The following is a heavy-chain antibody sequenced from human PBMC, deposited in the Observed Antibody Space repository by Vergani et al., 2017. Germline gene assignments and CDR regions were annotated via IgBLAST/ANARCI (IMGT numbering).Heavy chain of an antibody. J-gene: IGHJ6*02. V-gene: IGHV1-69*01. CDR1: GGTFSSYA. CDR3: ARDVVVVPAGIYYYYGMDV. D-gene: IGHD2-2*01. Sequence: QVQLVQSGAEVKKPGSSVKVSCKASGGTFSSYAISWVRQAPGQGLEWMGGIIPIFGTANYAQKFQGRVTITADESTSTAYMELRSLRSDDTAVYYCARDVVVVPAGIYYYYGMDVWGQGTTVTVSS. CDR2: IIPIFGTA.